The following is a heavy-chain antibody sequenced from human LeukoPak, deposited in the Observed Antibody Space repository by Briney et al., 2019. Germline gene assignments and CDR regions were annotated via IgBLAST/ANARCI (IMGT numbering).Heavy chain of an antibody. D-gene: IGHD6-6*01. CDR1: GGAFSSYA. J-gene: IGHJ4*02. CDR2: IIPIFGTA. CDR3: ARESIAARPPSLGFDY. V-gene: IGHV1-69*06. Sequence: GASVKVSCKASGGAFSSYAISWVRQAPGQGLEWMGGIIPIFGTANYAQKFQGRVTITADKSTSTAYMELSSLRSEDTAVYYCARESIAARPPSLGFDYWGQGTLVTVSS.